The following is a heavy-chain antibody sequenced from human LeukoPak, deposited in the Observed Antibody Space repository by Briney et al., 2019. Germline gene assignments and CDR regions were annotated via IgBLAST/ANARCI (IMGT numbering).Heavy chain of an antibody. Sequence: SETLSLTCTVSGGSISSYYWSWIRQPPRKGLEWIGYIYYSGSTNYNPSLKSRVTISVDTSKNQFSLKLSSVTAADTAVYYCASQMDYYGSGSLFDYWGQGTLVTVSS. J-gene: IGHJ4*02. CDR1: GGSISSYY. V-gene: IGHV4-59*08. D-gene: IGHD3-10*01. CDR2: IYYSGST. CDR3: ASQMDYYGSGSLFDY.